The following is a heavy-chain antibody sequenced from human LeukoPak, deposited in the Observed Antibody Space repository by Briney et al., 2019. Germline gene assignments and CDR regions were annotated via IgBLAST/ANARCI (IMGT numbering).Heavy chain of an antibody. Sequence: GGSLRLSCAASGFTFSSYWMHWVRQAPGKGLVWVSRIDSDGSSTSYADSVKGRFTISRDNAKNTLYLQMNSLRAEDTAVYYCARVDTAMVSFDPWGQGTLVTVSS. CDR3: ARVDTAMVSFDP. CDR2: IDSDGSST. V-gene: IGHV3-74*01. D-gene: IGHD5-18*01. CDR1: GFTFSSYW. J-gene: IGHJ5*02.